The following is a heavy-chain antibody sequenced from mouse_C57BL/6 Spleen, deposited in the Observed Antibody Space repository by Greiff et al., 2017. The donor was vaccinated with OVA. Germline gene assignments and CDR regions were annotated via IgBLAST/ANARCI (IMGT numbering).Heavy chain of an antibody. CDR3: ARNDAYTTVVATAWFAY. Sequence: QVQLQQSGPGLVQPSQSLSITCTVSGFSLTSYGVHWVRQSPGKGLEWLGVIWSGGSTDYNAAFISRLSISKDNSKSQVFFKMNSLQADDTAIYYCARNDAYTTVVATAWFAYWGQGTLVTVSA. V-gene: IGHV2-2*01. J-gene: IGHJ3*01. CDR1: GFSLTSYG. D-gene: IGHD1-1*01. CDR2: IWSGGST.